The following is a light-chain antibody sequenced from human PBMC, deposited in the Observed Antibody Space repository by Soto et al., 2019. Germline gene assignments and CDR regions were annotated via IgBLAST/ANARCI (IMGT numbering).Light chain of an antibody. CDR3: QQYGSSPGYT. Sequence: EIVLTQSPGTLSLSPGERATLSCRASQSVSSSYLAWYQQKPGQAPRLLIYGASSRATGIPDRFSGSGSGTDFTLTISRLETEDCAVYYCQQYGSSPGYTFGQGTKLEIQ. V-gene: IGKV3-20*01. J-gene: IGKJ2*01. CDR2: GAS. CDR1: QSVSSSY.